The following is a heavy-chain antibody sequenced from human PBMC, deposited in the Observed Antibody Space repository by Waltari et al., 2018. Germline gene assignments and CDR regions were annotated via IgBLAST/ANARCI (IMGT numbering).Heavy chain of an antibody. CDR1: GGTFSSYA. V-gene: IGHV1-69*13. Sequence: QVQLVQSGAEVKKPGSSVKVSCKASGGTFSSYAISWVRQAPGQGLEWMGGIIPICGTANYAQKFQGRVTITADESTSTAYMELSSLRSEDTAVYYCARAESGEQQLVDYYGMDVWGQGTTVTVSS. J-gene: IGHJ6*02. CDR2: IIPICGTA. D-gene: IGHD6-13*01. CDR3: ARAESGEQQLVDYYGMDV.